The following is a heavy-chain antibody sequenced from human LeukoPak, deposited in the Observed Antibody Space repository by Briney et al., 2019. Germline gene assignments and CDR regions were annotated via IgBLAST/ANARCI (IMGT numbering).Heavy chain of an antibody. CDR2: ISGSSSTI. D-gene: IGHD3-22*01. J-gene: IGHJ4*02. Sequence: GGSLRLSCAASGFTFSSYSMNWVRQAPGKGLEWVSYISGSSSTIYYADSVKGRFTISRDNAKNSLYLQMNSLRAEDTAVYYCAREQYYYDSSGSDGGQGTLVTVSS. CDR3: AREQYYYDSSGSD. CDR1: GFTFSSYS. V-gene: IGHV3-48*01.